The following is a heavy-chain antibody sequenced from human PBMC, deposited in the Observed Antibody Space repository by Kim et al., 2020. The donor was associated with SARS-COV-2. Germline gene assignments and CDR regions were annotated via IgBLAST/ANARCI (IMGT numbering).Heavy chain of an antibody. V-gene: IGHV3-23*01. J-gene: IGHJ4*02. CDR3: AKVGGTGYFDY. Sequence: YASSGKGRFTIPRDNSKNTLYVQMNRLRAEDTAVYYCAKVGGTGYFDYWGRGTLVTVSS. D-gene: IGHD1-1*01.